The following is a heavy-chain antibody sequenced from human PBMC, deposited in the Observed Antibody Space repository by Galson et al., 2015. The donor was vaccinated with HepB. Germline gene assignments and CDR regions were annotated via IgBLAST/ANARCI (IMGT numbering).Heavy chain of an antibody. CDR2: VRNKASSHTT. CDR3: ARGGV. J-gene: IGHJ6*04. V-gene: IGHV3-72*01. Sequence: GWVRQPPGKGLEWVARVRNKASSHTTEYAASVRGRFTISRDDLKNSVYLQMNSLKTEDTALYYCARGGVWGKGTTVTVSS. D-gene: IGHD1-26*01.